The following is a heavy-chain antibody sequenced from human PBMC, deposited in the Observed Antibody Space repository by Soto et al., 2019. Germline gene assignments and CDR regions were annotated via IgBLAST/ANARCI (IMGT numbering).Heavy chain of an antibody. J-gene: IGHJ6*02. V-gene: IGHV3-23*01. CDR2: ISGSSDAA. D-gene: IGHD1-26*01. Sequence: EVQLLKSGGGLVQPGGSVRLSCAASGFPFSTSAMNWVRQAPGKGLEWVSIISGSSDAAYYAESVKGRFASCRDNSKNTLYLQMNSLRTEDTAVYYCAKYSGSYPVYNGLSLWGQGTTVTVS. CDR3: AKYSGSYPVYNGLSL. CDR1: GFPFSTSA.